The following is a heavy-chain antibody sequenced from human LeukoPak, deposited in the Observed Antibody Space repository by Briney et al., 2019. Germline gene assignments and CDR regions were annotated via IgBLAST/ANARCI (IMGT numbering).Heavy chain of an antibody. D-gene: IGHD3-16*01. V-gene: IGHV1-2*02. CDR1: GYTFTGYF. CDR3: ASHLLGGDGDC. J-gene: IGHJ4*02. CDR2: INHNSGGT. Sequence: GASVKVSCKASGYTFTGYFLHWVRQAPGQGLEWMGWINHNSGGTNCAQKFQGRVTMTRDTSISTAYMELRRLTSDDTAVYYCASHLLGGDGDCWGQGTLVTVSS.